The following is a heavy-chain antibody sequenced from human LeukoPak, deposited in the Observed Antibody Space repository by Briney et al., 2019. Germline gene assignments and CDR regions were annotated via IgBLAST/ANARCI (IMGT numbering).Heavy chain of an antibody. D-gene: IGHD5-18*01. CDR3: ARQVDTSMALPDY. V-gene: IGHV1-18*01. CDR2: ISAYDGNT. CDR1: GYTFTSYG. J-gene: IGHJ4*02. Sequence: ASVKVSCKASGYTFTSYGISWVRQAPGQGLEWMGWISAYDGNTNSAQKVQGRVTLTTDTSTSTAYMELGSLRSDDTAVYYCARQVDTSMALPDYWGQGTLVTVSS.